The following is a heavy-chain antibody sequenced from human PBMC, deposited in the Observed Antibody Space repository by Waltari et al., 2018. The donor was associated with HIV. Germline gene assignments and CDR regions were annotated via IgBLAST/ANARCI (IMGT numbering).Heavy chain of an antibody. J-gene: IGHJ4*02. V-gene: IGHV3-23*01. CDR1: GFTFSSYA. Sequence: VQVLESGGGLVQPGGSLRLSCAASGFTFSSYAVSWVRQAPGKGLEWVSSFSGSASSTYYADSVKGRFTISSDNSKNTLYLQMNSLRAEDTAVYYCAKEVTPYYFDNWGQGTLVTVSS. CDR3: AKEVTPYYFDN. D-gene: IGHD4-4*01. CDR2: FSGSASST.